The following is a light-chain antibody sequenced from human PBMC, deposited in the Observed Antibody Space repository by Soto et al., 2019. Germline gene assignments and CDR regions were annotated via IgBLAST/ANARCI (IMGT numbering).Light chain of an antibody. CDR1: QSVSSSY. V-gene: IGKV3-20*01. Sequence: EIVLTQSPGTLSLSPGERATLSCRASQSVSSSYLAWYQQKPGQAPRLLIYGASSRATGIPDRFSGSGSGTDFTLTISRLEPEDFAMYYCHQYGISPQTFGQGTKLEI. J-gene: IGKJ2*01. CDR2: GAS. CDR3: HQYGISPQT.